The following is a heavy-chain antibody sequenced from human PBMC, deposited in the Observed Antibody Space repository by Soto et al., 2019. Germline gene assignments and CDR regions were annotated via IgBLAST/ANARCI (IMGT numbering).Heavy chain of an antibody. CDR3: AKGRPTTIFGDVSNSYYYYGMDV. J-gene: IGHJ6*02. CDR1: GFPFSSYG. Sequence: GGSLRLSCAVSGFPFSSYGMHWVRQAPGKGLEWVALISYDGLNKYYTNSVKGRFTISRDNSKNTLYLQMNTLRPEDTAVYYCAKGRPTTIFGDVSNSYYYYGMDVWGQGTTVTVSS. V-gene: IGHV3-30*18. D-gene: IGHD3-3*01. CDR2: ISYDGLNK.